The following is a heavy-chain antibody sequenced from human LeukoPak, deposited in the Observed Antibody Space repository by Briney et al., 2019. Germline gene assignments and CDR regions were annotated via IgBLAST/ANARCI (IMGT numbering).Heavy chain of an antibody. Sequence: GSSVKVSCKASGYTFTSYYMHWVRQPPGQGLEWMGIISPSCSSTSYAQKFQGRVTMTRDMSTSAGYMELSSLRSEDTAVYYCARDADSGSYQGGDNFDYWGQGTLVTVSS. CDR1: GYTFTSYY. D-gene: IGHD1-26*01. J-gene: IGHJ4*02. CDR3: ARDADSGSYQGGDNFDY. CDR2: ISPSCSST. V-gene: IGHV1-46*01.